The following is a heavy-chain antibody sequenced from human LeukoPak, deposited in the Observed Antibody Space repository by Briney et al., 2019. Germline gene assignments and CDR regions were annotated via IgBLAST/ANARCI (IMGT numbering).Heavy chain of an antibody. D-gene: IGHD3-9*01. V-gene: IGHV4-31*03. Sequence: SQTLSLTCTVSGGSMSSGGYYWSWIRQHPGKGLEWIGYIYYSGSTYYNPSLKSRVTISVDTSKNQFSLKLSSVTAADTAVYYCARDVESYDILTGYYNADAFDIWGQGTMVTVSS. CDR3: ARDVESYDILTGYYNADAFDI. J-gene: IGHJ3*02. CDR2: IYYSGST. CDR1: GGSMSSGGYY.